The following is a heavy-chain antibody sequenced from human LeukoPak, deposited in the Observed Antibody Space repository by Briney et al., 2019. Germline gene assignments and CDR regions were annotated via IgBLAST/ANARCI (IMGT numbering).Heavy chain of an antibody. CDR2: ISYDGSNK. J-gene: IGHJ5*02. D-gene: IGHD3-10*01. CDR1: GFTFSSYG. Sequence: GGSLRLSCAASGFTFSSYGTHWVRQAPGKGLEWVAVISYDGSNKYYADSVKGRFTISRDNSKNTLYLQMNSLRAEDTAVYYCAKEDRFGEAGRYNWFDPWGQGTLVTVSS. V-gene: IGHV3-30*18. CDR3: AKEDRFGEAGRYNWFDP.